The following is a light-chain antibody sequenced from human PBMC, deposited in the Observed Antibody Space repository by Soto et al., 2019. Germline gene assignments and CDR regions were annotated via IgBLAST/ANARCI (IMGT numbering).Light chain of an antibody. J-gene: IGKJ1*01. Sequence: DIQMTQSPSSLSASVGDRVTITCRASQSISTYLNWYQQKSGNAPKLLIYDVSTLQTGVPSRFSGSGSGTDFTLPISSLQPEDFATYYCPQSYISPRTFGQGTKVEIK. CDR3: PQSYISPRT. CDR2: DVS. CDR1: QSISTY. V-gene: IGKV1-39*01.